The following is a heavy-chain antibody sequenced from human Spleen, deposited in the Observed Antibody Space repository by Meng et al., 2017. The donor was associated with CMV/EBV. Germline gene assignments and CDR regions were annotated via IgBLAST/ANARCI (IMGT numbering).Heavy chain of an antibody. CDR3: ARDSSAVHNWLDS. CDR1: GFTFSAYY. CDR2: ISSSGSIT. Sequence: AASGFTFSAYYMTWIRQAPGKGLEWVSYISSSGSITKYLDSVKGRFTISRDNAKNSLFLQMNSLRVEDTAVYYCARDSSAVHNWLDSWGQGTLVTVSS. J-gene: IGHJ5*01. D-gene: IGHD1-26*01. V-gene: IGHV3-11*04.